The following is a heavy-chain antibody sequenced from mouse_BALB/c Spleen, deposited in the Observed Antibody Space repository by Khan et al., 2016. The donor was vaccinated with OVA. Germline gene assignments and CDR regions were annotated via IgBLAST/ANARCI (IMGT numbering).Heavy chain of an antibody. CDR3: AAGLAVWYFDV. CDR2: INYSGST. CDR1: GYSITSDYA. Sequence: VQLKQSGPGLVKPSQSLSLTCTVTGYSITSDYAWNWIRQFPGNKLEWLGYINYSGSTGYNPSLKSRISITRDTSKNQFFLRLISVTTEDTSTYFCAAGLAVWYFDVWGEGTTVTVSS. V-gene: IGHV3-2*02. J-gene: IGHJ1*01. D-gene: IGHD3-3*01.